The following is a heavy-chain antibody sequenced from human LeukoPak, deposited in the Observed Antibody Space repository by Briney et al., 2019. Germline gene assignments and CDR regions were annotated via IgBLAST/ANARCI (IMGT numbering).Heavy chain of an antibody. CDR2: IYYTGGT. V-gene: IGHV4-39*01. CDR3: ARHGGTRVTLVEVYYFDY. J-gene: IGHJ4*02. D-gene: IGHD4-11*01. Sequence: SETLSHTCSVSGGSITSSSYYWGWIRQPPEKGLEWIGSIYYTGGTNYSPSLKSRVTMSVDTFKNQFSLKLSSVTAADTAVYYCARHGGTRVTLVEVYYFDYWGQGTLVTVSS. CDR1: GGSITSSSYY.